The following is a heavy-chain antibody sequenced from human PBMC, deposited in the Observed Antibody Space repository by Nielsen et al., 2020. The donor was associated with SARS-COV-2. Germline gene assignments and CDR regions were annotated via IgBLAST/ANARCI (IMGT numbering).Heavy chain of an antibody. Sequence: GESLKISCAASGFTFSSYSMNWVRQAPGKGLEWVSSISSSSSYIYYADSVKGRFTISRDNAKNSLYLQLNSLRAEDTAVYYCARVPSSSTSYLFGYWGQGTLVTVSS. J-gene: IGHJ4*02. D-gene: IGHD2-2*01. CDR2: ISSSSSYI. V-gene: IGHV3-21*01. CDR1: GFTFSSYS. CDR3: ARVPSSSTSYLFGY.